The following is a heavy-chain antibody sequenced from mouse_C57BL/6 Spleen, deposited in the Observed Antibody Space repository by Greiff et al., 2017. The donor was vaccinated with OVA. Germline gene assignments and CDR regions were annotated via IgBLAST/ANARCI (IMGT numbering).Heavy chain of an antibody. J-gene: IGHJ4*01. CDR1: GYTFTSYW. Sequence: QVHVKQPGAELVKPGASVKLSCKASGYTFTSYWMHWVKQRPGQGLEWIGMIHPNSGSTNYNEKFKSKATLTVDKSSSTAYMQLSSLTSEDSAVYYCAKFRGAMDYWGQGTSVTVSS. CDR3: AKFRGAMDY. CDR2: IHPNSGST. V-gene: IGHV1-64*01.